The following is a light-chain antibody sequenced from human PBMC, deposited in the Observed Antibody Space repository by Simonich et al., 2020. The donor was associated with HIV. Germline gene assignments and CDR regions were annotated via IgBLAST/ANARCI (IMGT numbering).Light chain of an antibody. J-gene: IGKJ1*01. Sequence: DIVMTQSPDSLAVSLGERATINCKSSRSVLYSSNNKNYLAWYQPKPAPPPTLLIYWAATREAGVPDRFSASGSGTDFTLTISSLQAEDVAVYYCQQYYSTPPTFGQGTKVNIK. CDR2: WAA. V-gene: IGKV4-1*01. CDR1: RSVLYSSNNKNY. CDR3: QQYYSTPPT.